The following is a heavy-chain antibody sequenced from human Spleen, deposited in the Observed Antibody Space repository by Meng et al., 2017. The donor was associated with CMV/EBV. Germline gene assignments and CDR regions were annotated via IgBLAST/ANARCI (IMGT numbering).Heavy chain of an antibody. Sequence: SETLSLTCTVSGGSVSSGNFYWSWIRQPPGKGLEWIGYIYYSGSTNYNPSLKSRVTMSLDMSKNQVSLKLSSVTAADTAVYYCARKSAGGTYYDWFDRWGQGTLVTVSS. J-gene: IGHJ5*02. CDR3: ARKSAGGTYYDWFDR. D-gene: IGHD1-26*01. V-gene: IGHV4-61*01. CDR1: GGSVSSGNFY. CDR2: IYYSGST.